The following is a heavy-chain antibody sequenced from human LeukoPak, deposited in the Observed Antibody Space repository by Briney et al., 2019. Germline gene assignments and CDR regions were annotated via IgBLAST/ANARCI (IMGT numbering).Heavy chain of an antibody. Sequence: GGSLRLSCAASGFTFSSYAMSWVRQAPGKGLEWVSAISGSGGSTYYADSVKGRFTISRDNSKNTPYLQMNSLRAEDTAVYYCAKSREWLLLPYYFDYWGQGTLVAVSS. CDR3: AKSREWLLLPYYFDY. J-gene: IGHJ4*02. V-gene: IGHV3-23*01. CDR2: ISGSGGST. D-gene: IGHD3-22*01. CDR1: GFTFSSYA.